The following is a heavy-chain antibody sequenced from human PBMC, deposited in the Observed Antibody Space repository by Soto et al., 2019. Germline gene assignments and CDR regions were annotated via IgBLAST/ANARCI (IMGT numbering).Heavy chain of an antibody. V-gene: IGHV3-13*01. CDR3: ARDTVTMAARSYYYGMDV. J-gene: IGHJ6*02. Sequence: EVQLVESGGGLVQPGGSLRLSCAASGFTFSSYAMHWVRQATGKGLEWVSAIGTAGDTYYPGSVKGRFTISRENAKNSLYLQMNSLRAEDTAVYYCARDTVTMAARSYYYGMDVWGQGTTVTVSS. CDR1: GFTFSSYA. D-gene: IGHD6-6*01. CDR2: IGTAGDT.